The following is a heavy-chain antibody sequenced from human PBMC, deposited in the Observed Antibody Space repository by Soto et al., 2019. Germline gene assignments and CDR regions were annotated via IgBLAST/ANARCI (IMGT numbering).Heavy chain of an antibody. CDR3: ARVTRGSLNYYYYGMDV. J-gene: IGHJ6*04. Sequence: GGSLRLSCAASGFTFSSYGMHWVRQAPGKGLEWVAVIWYDGSNKYYADSVKGRFTNTRDNSKNTLYLQMNSLRAEDTAVYYCARVTRGSLNYYYYGMDVWGKGTTVTVSS. V-gene: IGHV3-33*01. D-gene: IGHD1-26*01. CDR1: GFTFSSYG. CDR2: IWYDGSNK.